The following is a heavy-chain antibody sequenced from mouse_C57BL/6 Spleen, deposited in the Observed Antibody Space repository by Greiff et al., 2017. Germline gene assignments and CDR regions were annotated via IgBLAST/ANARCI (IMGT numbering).Heavy chain of an antibody. CDR1: GYTFTSYW. V-gene: IGHV1-64*01. Sequence: QVQLQQPGAELVKPGASVKLSCKASGYTFTSYWMHWVKQRPGQGLEWIGMIHPNSGSTNYNEKLKSKATLTVDKSSSTAYMQLSSLTSEDSAVXYCARYYYGNHYAMDYWGQGTSVTVSS. J-gene: IGHJ4*01. CDR2: IHPNSGST. D-gene: IGHD2-1*01. CDR3: ARYYYGNHYAMDY.